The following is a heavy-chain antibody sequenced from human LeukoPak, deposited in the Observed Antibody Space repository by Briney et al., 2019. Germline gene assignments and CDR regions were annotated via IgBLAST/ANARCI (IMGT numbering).Heavy chain of an antibody. CDR2: ISTSSSYI. J-gene: IGHJ5*02. Sequence: GGSLRLSCTASGFTFSSYSMNWVRQAPGKGLEWVSSISTSSSYIYYADSVKGRFTISRDNARSSLYLQMNTLRAEDTAVYSCARGADGVSSNSRGWFDPWGQGTLVTVSS. CDR1: GFTFSSYS. D-gene: IGHD2-15*01. V-gene: IGHV3-21*01. CDR3: ARGADGVSSNSRGWFDP.